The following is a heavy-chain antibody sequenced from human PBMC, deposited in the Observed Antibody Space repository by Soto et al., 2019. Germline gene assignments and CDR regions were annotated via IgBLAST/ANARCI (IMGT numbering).Heavy chain of an antibody. V-gene: IGHV3-23*01. J-gene: IGHJ4*02. D-gene: IGHD2-15*01. CDR3: AIDLWWYTH. CDR2: ISGGGSGA. CDR1: GFTFSDHA. Sequence: EVQLLESGGGLVQPGGSLRLSCTASGFTFSDHAMTWVRQAPGKGLEWLSGISGGGSGAYYADSVKGRFTVSRANSNNTLFLQMDGLRVEDTAVYYGAIDLWWYTHWGQGTLVTVSS.